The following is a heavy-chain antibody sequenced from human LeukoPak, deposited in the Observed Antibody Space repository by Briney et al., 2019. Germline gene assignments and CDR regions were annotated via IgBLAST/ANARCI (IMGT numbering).Heavy chain of an antibody. Sequence: EGSLRLSCAASGFTFSSYGMHWVRQAPGKGLEWVAVIWYDGSNKYYAESVKGRFTISRDNSKNTLYLQMNSLRAEDTAVYYCATNQIMIREYYFDYWGQGTLVTVSP. V-gene: IGHV3-33*01. CDR2: IWYDGSNK. CDR1: GFTFSSYG. CDR3: ATNQIMIREYYFDY. D-gene: IGHD3-16*01. J-gene: IGHJ4*02.